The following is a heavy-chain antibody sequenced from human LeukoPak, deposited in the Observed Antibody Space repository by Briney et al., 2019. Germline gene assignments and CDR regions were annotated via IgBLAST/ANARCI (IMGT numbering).Heavy chain of an antibody. Sequence: PSETLSLTCTVSGGSISSYYWSWIRQAPGKGLEGVGYIYYSGSTNDNPSLKSRGTISVDTSKNQFSPKLSPVTAAEPAVYCCARPTHSPVAARGFGLKFDPWGQGTLVTVSS. CDR3: ARPTHSPVAARGFGLKFDP. CDR2: IYYSGST. J-gene: IGHJ5*01. D-gene: IGHD2-15*01. CDR1: GGSISSYY. V-gene: IGHV4-59*01.